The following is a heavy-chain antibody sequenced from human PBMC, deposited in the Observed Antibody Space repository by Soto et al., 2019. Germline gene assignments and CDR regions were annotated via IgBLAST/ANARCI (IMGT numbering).Heavy chain of an antibody. J-gene: IGHJ4*02. CDR1: GFTFSSHA. D-gene: IGHD3-10*01. CDR2: ISGSGGST. CDR3: AKAAALWFGERGFDY. Sequence: EVQLLESGGGLVQPGGSLRLSCEASGFTFSSHAMSWVRQAPGKGLEWVSAISGSGGSTYYADSVKGRFTISRDNSKNTLYLQMNSLRAEDTAIYYCAKAAALWFGERGFDYWGQGTLVTVSS. V-gene: IGHV3-23*01.